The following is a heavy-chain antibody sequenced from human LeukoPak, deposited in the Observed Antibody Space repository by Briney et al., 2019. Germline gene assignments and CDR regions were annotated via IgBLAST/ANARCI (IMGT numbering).Heavy chain of an antibody. V-gene: IGHV4-59*01. CDR3: ARARLDSSGRFDY. CDR1: GRSISSYY. Sequence: SETLSLTCTVSGRSISSYYWSWIRQSPGKGLEWIGYIYYGGSTDYNPSLKSRVTISKDTSKTQFSLRLSSVTAADTAVYYCARARLDSSGRFDYWGQGTLVTVSS. J-gene: IGHJ4*02. CDR2: IYYGGST. D-gene: IGHD3-22*01.